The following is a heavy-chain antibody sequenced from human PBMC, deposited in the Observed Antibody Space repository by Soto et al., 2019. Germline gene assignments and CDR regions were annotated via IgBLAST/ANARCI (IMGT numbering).Heavy chain of an antibody. V-gene: IGHV4-39*07. CDR3: ARAVLPATAPFDY. D-gene: IGHD2-2*01. Sequence: SETLSLTCTVSGASISSSSFYWGWIRQPPGKGLESIANIYYDGSTNYNPSLQSRVTISVDTSKNQFSLKLSSVTAADTAVYYCARAVLPATAPFDYWGQGTLVTVSS. CDR1: GASISSSSFY. J-gene: IGHJ4*02. CDR2: IYYDGST.